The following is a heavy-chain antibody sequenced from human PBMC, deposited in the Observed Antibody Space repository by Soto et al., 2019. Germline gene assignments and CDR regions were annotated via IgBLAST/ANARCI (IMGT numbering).Heavy chain of an antibody. CDR1: GFPFSSQA. CDR3: AKISYESSGYFY. Sequence: GGSLRLSCAATGFPFSSQAMSWVRQAPGKGLEWVSGISARGGSTYYTDSVKGRFTVSRDNSKNTVYLQMDSLRAEDTAVYYCAKISYESSGYFYWGQGALVTVSS. V-gene: IGHV3-23*01. J-gene: IGHJ4*02. D-gene: IGHD3-22*01. CDR2: ISARGGST.